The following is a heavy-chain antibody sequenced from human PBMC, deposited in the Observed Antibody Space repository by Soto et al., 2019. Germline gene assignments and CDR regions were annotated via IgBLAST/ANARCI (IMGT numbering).Heavy chain of an antibody. CDR1: GDTISSYY. V-gene: IGHV4-4*07. CDR3: ARGSGVINLDH. J-gene: IGHJ4*02. D-gene: IGHD3-3*01. Sequence: PSETLSLTCTVSGDTISSYYWSWIRQPAGKGLEWIGRIYTSGSTNYNPSLKSRVTMSLDTSKNQFSLKLNSVTAADTAVYYCARGSGVINLDHWGQGTLVTVSS. CDR2: IYTSGST.